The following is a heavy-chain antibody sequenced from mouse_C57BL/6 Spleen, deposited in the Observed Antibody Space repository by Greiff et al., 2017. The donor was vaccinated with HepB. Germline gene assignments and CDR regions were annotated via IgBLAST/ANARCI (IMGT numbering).Heavy chain of an antibody. V-gene: IGHV14-4*01. CDR3: TEDYGSSYIFDY. CDR2: IDPENGDT. CDR1: GFNIKDDY. Sequence: EVKLVESGAELVRPGASVKLSCTASGFNIKDDYMHWVKQRPEQGLEWIGWIDPENGDTEYASKFQGKATITADTSSNTAYLQLSSLTSEDTAVYYCTEDYGSSYIFDYWGQGTTLTVSS. D-gene: IGHD1-1*01. J-gene: IGHJ2*01.